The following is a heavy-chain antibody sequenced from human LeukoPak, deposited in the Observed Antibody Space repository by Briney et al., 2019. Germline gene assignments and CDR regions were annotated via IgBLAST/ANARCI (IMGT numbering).Heavy chain of an antibody. V-gene: IGHV4-34*01. D-gene: IGHD4-17*01. CDR1: GGSFSGYY. Sequence: SETLSLTCAVYGGSFSGYYWSWIRQPPGKGLEWIGEINHSGSTNYNPSLKTRVTMSVDTSKNQFSLKLSSVTAADTAVYYCARGPLTVTRGFDPWGQGTLVTVSS. CDR2: INHSGST. J-gene: IGHJ5*02. CDR3: ARGPLTVTRGFDP.